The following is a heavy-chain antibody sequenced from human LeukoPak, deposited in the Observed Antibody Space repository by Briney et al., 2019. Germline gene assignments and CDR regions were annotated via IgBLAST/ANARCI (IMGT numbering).Heavy chain of an antibody. CDR2: IYYSGST. CDR1: GGSISSYY. CDR3: ATISRGGYSLDV. J-gene: IGHJ6*02. D-gene: IGHD3-10*01. V-gene: IGHV4-59*01. Sequence: SETLSLTCTVSGGSISSYYWSWIRQPPGKGLEWIGYIYYSGSTNYNPSLKSRVTISLDTSKSQFSLKLSSVTAADTAVYYCATISRGGYSLDVWGQGTTVTVSS.